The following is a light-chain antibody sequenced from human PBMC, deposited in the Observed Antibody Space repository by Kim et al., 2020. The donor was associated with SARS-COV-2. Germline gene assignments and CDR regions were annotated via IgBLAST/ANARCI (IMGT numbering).Light chain of an antibody. CDR2: YDS. V-gene: IGLV3-21*04. CDR3: QVWDSSSDHVV. CDR1: NIGSKS. Sequence: SYELTKPPSVSVAPGKTARITCGGNNIGSKSVHWYQQKPGQAPVLVIYYDSDRPSGIPERFSGSNSGNTATLTISRVEAEDEADYYCQVWDSSSDHVVFGGGTQLTVL. J-gene: IGLJ2*01.